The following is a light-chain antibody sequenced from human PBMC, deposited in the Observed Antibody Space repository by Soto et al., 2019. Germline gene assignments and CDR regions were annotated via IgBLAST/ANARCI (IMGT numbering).Light chain of an antibody. CDR3: QQYDRSPPT. V-gene: IGKV3-20*01. Sequence: EIVLTQSRDTLSLSPGERATLSCRASQSLSSSYLTWYQQKPGQTPRLLIYGASSRATGIPDRSSGSGSGTDFTLTISRLEPEDFAVYYCQQYDRSPPTFGQGTKVDIK. CDR1: QSLSSSY. J-gene: IGKJ1*01. CDR2: GAS.